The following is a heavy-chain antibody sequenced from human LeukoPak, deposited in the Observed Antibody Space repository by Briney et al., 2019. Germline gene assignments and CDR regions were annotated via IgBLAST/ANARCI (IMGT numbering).Heavy chain of an antibody. J-gene: IGHJ4*02. D-gene: IGHD3-10*01. CDR1: GFSFSSHA. Sequence: GGSLRLSCAASGFSFSSHAMSWVRQAPGKGLEWVSGISGSGGSTYYADSVKGRFTISRDNSKNTLYLQMNGLRAEDTALYYCAKGGWFGELFLFDYWGQGTLVTASS. CDR3: AKGGWFGELFLFDY. V-gene: IGHV3-23*01. CDR2: ISGSGGST.